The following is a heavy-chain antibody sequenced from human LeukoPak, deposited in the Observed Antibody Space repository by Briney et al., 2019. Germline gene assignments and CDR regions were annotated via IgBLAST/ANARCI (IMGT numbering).Heavy chain of an antibody. D-gene: IGHD3-16*01. V-gene: IGHV3-23*01. CDR1: GFTFSSYA. Sequence: SGGSLRLSCAASGFTFSSYAMSWVRQAPGKGLEWVSAISGSGGSTYYADSVKGRFTISRDNSKNTLYLQMNSLRAEDTAVYYCAKRGFGFYYGMDVWGQGTTVTVSS. J-gene: IGHJ6*02. CDR2: ISGSGGST. CDR3: AKRGFGFYYGMDV.